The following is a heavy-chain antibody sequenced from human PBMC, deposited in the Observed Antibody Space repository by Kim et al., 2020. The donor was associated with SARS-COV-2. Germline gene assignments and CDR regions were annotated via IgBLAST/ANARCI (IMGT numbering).Heavy chain of an antibody. Sequence: GGSLRLSCAASGFTFSNAWMSWVRQAPGKGLEWVGRIKSKTDGGTTDYAAPVKGRFPISRDDSKNTLYLQMNSLKTEDTAVYYCTTDRGFSYGYAYYYYGRDVWDQGTTIDVSS. CDR1: GFTFSNAW. CDR3: TTDRGFSYGYAYYYYGRDV. CDR2: IKSKTDGGTT. V-gene: IGHV3-15*01. D-gene: IGHD5-18*01. J-gene: IGHJ6*02.